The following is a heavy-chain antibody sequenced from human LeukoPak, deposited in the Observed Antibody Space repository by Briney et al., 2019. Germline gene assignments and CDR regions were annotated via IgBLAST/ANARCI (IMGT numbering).Heavy chain of an antibody. J-gene: IGHJ4*02. D-gene: IGHD3-10*01. CDR1: GFTFENHA. V-gene: IGHV3-9*01. Sequence: GGSLRLSCVASGFTFENHAMHWVRLSPGKGLEWVSDISWSSTTITYVDSVKGRFTISRDNAKNSLYLQMNSLRPEDTALYYCTGDASGFGECPDHWGQGTLVTVSS. CDR2: ISWSSTTI. CDR3: TGDASGFGECPDH.